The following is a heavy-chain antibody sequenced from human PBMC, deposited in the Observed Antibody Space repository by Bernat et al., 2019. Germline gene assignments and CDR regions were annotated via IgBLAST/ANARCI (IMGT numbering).Heavy chain of an antibody. V-gene: IGHV4-34*01. CDR1: GGSFSGYY. Sequence: QVQLQQWGAGLLKPSETLSLTCAVYGGSFSGYYWSWIRQPPGKGLEWIGEINHSGSTNYNPSLKSRVTMSVDTSKDHFSLKLSSVTAADTAVYYCARGPHPSRGYYRSSYWFDPWGQGTLVTVS. J-gene: IGHJ5*02. CDR3: ARGPHPSRGYYRSSYWFDP. D-gene: IGHD3-22*01. CDR2: INHSGST.